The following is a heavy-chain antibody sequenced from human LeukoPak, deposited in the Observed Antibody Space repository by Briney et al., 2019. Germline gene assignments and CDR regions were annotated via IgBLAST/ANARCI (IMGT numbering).Heavy chain of an antibody. CDR2: IYYSGST. CDR1: GGSISSYY. J-gene: IGHJ5*02. Sequence: SETLSLTCTVSGGSISSYYWSWIRQPPGKGLEWIGYIYYSGSTNYNPSLKSRVTISVDTSKNQFSLKLSPVTAADTAVYYCARSESITIFGVVIIEPFDPWGQGTLVTVSS. CDR3: ARSESITIFGVVIIEPFDP. V-gene: IGHV4-59*01. D-gene: IGHD3-3*01.